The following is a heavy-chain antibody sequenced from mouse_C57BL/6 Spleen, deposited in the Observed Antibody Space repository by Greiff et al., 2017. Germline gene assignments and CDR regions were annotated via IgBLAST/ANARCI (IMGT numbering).Heavy chain of an antibody. CDR2: INPGSGGT. V-gene: IGHV1-54*01. D-gene: IGHD2-2*01. J-gene: IGHJ4*01. CDR3: ARMGVTTYYAMDY. CDR1: GYAFTNYL. Sequence: QVQLKQSGAELVRPGTSVKVSCKASGYAFTNYLLEWVKQRPGQGLEWIGVINPGSGGTNYNEKFKGKATLTADKSSSTAYMQLSSLTSEDSAVYFCARMGVTTYYAMDYWGQGTSVTVSS.